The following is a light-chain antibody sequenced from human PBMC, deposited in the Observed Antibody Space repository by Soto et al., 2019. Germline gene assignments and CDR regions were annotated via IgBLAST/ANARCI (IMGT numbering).Light chain of an antibody. Sequence: EIVLTQSPATLSLSPGERATLSCRASQSVNSNLAWYQQKPGQAPSILIYAASTRATGVPGRFSGSGSRTEFTLTISSLQSEDFAVYYCQQYNKWPYTFGQGTKVDIK. V-gene: IGKV3-15*01. J-gene: IGKJ2*01. CDR3: QQYNKWPYT. CDR1: QSVNSN. CDR2: AAS.